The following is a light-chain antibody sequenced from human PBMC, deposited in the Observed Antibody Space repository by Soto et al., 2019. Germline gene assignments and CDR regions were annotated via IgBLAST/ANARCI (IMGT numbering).Light chain of an antibody. CDR3: QNRKDWQVT. CDR2: DAS. Sequence: VLTQSPVTLSLSPGDSATLSCRASQSVSIYLAWYQQKTGQAPGLLIYDASNRATGVPDRLSGSGSGTDLTLTISRLEPEDFAVYYCQNRKDWQVTFGQGTRLEIK. CDR1: QSVSIY. J-gene: IGKJ5*01. V-gene: IGKV3-11*01.